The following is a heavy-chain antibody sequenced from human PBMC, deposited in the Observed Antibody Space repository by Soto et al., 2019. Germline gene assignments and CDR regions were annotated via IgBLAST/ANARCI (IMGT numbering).Heavy chain of an antibody. D-gene: IGHD3-22*01. J-gene: IGHJ4*02. Sequence: GGSLRLSCAASGFTFSSYAMHWVRQAPGKGLEWVAVISYDGSNKYYADSVKGRFTISRDNSKNTLYLQMNSLRAEDTAVYYCARDGLPAYYYDSSGYYYYFDYWGQGTLVTVSS. CDR1: GFTFSSYA. CDR3: ARDGLPAYYYDSSGYYYYFDY. V-gene: IGHV3-30-3*01. CDR2: ISYDGSNK.